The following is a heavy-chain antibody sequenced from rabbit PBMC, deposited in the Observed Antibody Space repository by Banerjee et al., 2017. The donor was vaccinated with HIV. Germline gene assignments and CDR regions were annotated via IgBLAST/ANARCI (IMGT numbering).Heavy chain of an antibody. CDR2: IVIGSGST. CDR1: GFSFSRNHW. V-gene: IGHV1S45*01. D-gene: IGHD1-1*01. J-gene: IGHJ4*01. Sequence: EESGGGLVQPEGSLTLTCTASGFSFSRNHWIFWVRQAPGKGLEWIGCIVIGSGSTYYASWAKGRFTISKTSSTTVTLQMTSLTAADTATYFCARDVTTSGSYFFDLWGPGTLVTVS. CDR3: ARDVTTSGSYFFDL.